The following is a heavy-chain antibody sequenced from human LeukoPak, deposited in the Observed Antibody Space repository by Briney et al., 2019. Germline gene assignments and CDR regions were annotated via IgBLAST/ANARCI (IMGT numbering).Heavy chain of an antibody. Sequence: PSETLSLTCSVSGASVSDGNYYWSWIRQPPGKGMEWIGYMFYSESTKYNPSLKSRVTISVDTSKNQFSLKLSSVTAADTAVYYCARDRGYYYDSSGYLDYWGQGTLVTVSS. V-gene: IGHV4-61*01. CDR2: MFYSEST. J-gene: IGHJ4*02. CDR1: GASVSDGNYY. D-gene: IGHD3-22*01. CDR3: ARDRGYYYDSSGYLDY.